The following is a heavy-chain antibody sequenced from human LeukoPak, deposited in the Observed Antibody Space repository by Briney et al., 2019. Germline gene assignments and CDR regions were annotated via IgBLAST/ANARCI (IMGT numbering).Heavy chain of an antibody. D-gene: IGHD3-10*01. V-gene: IGHV3-11*01. CDR2: SSTSGSTI. Sequence: GGSLKLSGAASGFIISDFYMSWIRQAPGKGLEWVSYSSTSGSTISYADSVKGRFTISRDNAKNSLYLEMNSLRAEDTAVYYCARESYYYGSGAFDPWGQGTLVTVSS. CDR3: ARESYYYGSGAFDP. J-gene: IGHJ5*02. CDR1: GFIISDFY.